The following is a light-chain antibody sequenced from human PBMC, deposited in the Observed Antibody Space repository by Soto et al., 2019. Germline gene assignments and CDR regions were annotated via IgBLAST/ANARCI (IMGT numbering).Light chain of an antibody. J-gene: IGKJ1*01. CDR3: QQYYSFPRT. V-gene: IGKV2-30*01. Sequence: DVVMTQSPLSLPVTLGQPASISCRSSQSLVSSDGNTYLSWLQQRPGQSPRRLIYRVSSRDSGVPDRFSGGGSGTDFTLTISCLQSEDFATYYCQQYYSFPRTFGQGTKVDIK. CDR2: RVS. CDR1: QSLVSSDGNTY.